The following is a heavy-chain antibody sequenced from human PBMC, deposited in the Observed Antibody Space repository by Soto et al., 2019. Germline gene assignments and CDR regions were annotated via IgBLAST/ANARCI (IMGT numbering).Heavy chain of an antibody. V-gene: IGHV3-20*04. CDR3: ARDLRHGRRNYYDSSGYYDYYGMDV. Sequence: GGSLRLSCAASGFTFDDYGMSWVRQAPGKGLEWVSGINWNGGSTGYADSVKGRFTISRDNAKNSLYLQMNSLRAEDTALYYCARDLRHGRRNYYDSSGYYDYYGMDVWGQGTTVTVSS. CDR2: INWNGGST. J-gene: IGHJ6*02. D-gene: IGHD3-22*01. CDR1: GFTFDDYG.